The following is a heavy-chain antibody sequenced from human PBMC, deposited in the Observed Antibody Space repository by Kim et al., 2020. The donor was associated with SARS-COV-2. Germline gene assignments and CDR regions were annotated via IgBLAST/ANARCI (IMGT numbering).Heavy chain of an antibody. J-gene: IGHJ3*02. Sequence: GGSLRLSCAASGFTVSSNYMSWVRQAPGKGLEWVSVIYSGGSTYYADSVKGRFTISRDNSKNTLYLQMNSLRAEDTAVYYCARETQQRIRGNAFDIWGQGTMVTVSS. CDR2: IYSGGST. D-gene: IGHD6-25*01. CDR3: ARETQQRIRGNAFDI. CDR1: GFTVSSNY. V-gene: IGHV3-53*01.